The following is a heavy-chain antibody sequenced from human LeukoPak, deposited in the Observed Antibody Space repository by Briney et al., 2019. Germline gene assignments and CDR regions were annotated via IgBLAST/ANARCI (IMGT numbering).Heavy chain of an antibody. Sequence: GGSLRLSCAASGFTFNTFNMNWVRQAPGKGLEWVSSITSGGDYIYYADSVKGRFTTSRDNAKTSLSLQLSSLQFEDTAVYYCARGHYDVLAASYKWTPDYWGQGTLVTVSS. CDR3: ARGHYDVLAASYKWTPDY. D-gene: IGHD3-9*01. V-gene: IGHV3-21*01. J-gene: IGHJ4*02. CDR2: ITSGGDYI. CDR1: GFTFNTFN.